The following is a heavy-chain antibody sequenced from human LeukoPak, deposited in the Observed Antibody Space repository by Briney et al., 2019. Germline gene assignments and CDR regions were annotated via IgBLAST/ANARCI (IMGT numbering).Heavy chain of an antibody. CDR3: ARAPLYGSGRDAFDI. V-gene: IGHV4-34*13. D-gene: IGHD3-10*01. J-gene: IGHJ3*02. Sequence: XNHSGSTNYNPSLKSRVTISVDTSKNQFSLKLSSVTAADTAVYYCARAPLYGSGRDAFDIWGQGTMVTVSS. CDR2: XNHSGST.